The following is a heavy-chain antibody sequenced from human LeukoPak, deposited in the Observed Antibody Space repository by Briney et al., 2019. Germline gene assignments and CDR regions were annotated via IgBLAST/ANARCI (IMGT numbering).Heavy chain of an antibody. J-gene: IGHJ3*02. D-gene: IGHD6-19*01. CDR2: IFYSGST. V-gene: IGHV4-39*07. CDR3: ARAGEVAGYSFDI. Sequence: SETLSLTCTVSGGSISTSNYYWGWIRQPPGKGLEWIGNIFYSGSTYYSPSLRSRVTISLDTSRNQFSLKLNSVTAADTAVYYCARAGEVAGYSFDIWGQGTMVTVSS. CDR1: GGSISTSNYY.